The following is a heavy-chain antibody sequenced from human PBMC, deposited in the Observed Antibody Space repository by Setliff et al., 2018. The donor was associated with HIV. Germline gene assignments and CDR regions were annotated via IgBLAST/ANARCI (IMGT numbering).Heavy chain of an antibody. D-gene: IGHD2-2*01. CDR1: GGSISSGSYY. CDR2: IYTSGST. Sequence: PSETLSLTCTVSGGSISSGSYYWSWIRQPAGKGLEWIGRIYTSGSTNYNPSLKSRVTISVDTSKNQFSLKLSSVTAADTAVYYCARDRIVVVPAAISYYSYGMDVWG. J-gene: IGHJ6*01. V-gene: IGHV4-61*02. CDR3: ARDRIVVVPAAISYYSYGMDV.